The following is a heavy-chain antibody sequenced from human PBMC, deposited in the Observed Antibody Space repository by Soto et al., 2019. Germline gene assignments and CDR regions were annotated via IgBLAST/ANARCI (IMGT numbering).Heavy chain of an antibody. D-gene: IGHD2-15*01. Sequence: SETLSLTCTVSGGSISSYYWSWIRQPPGKGLEWIGYIYYSGSTNYNPSLKSRVTISVDTSKNQFSLKLSSVTAADTAVYYCARHPAPLGYCSGGSCRIYYFDYWGQGTLVTVSS. J-gene: IGHJ4*02. CDR1: GGSISSYY. V-gene: IGHV4-59*08. CDR2: IYYSGST. CDR3: ARHPAPLGYCSGGSCRIYYFDY.